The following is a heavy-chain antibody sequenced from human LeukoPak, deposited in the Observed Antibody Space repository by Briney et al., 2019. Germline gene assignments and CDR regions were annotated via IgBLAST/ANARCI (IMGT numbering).Heavy chain of an antibody. V-gene: IGHV3-7*03. CDR2: IKQDGSEK. Sequence: GGSLRLSCAASGFTFSSYWMSWVRQAPGKGLEWVANIKQDGSEKYYVDSVKGRFIISRDNAKNSLYLQMNSLRAEDTALYYCAKDNEDRSSANFDYWGQGTLVTVSS. D-gene: IGHD3-22*01. CDR1: GFTFSSYW. CDR3: AKDNEDRSSANFDY. J-gene: IGHJ4*02.